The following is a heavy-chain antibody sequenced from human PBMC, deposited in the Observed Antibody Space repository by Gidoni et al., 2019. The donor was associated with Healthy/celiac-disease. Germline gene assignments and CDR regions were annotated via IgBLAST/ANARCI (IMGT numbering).Heavy chain of an antibody. CDR1: GFTFCHAW. CDR2: IKSKTDGGTT. Sequence: EVQLVESGGGLVKPGGSLRLSCAASGFTFCHAWMKWVRQAPGKGLEWVGRIKSKTDGGTTDYAAPVKGRFTISRDDSKNTLYLQMNSLKTEDTAVYYCTTVSLWFGELGGYWGQGTLVTVSS. D-gene: IGHD3-10*01. V-gene: IGHV3-15*07. J-gene: IGHJ4*02. CDR3: TTVSLWFGELGGY.